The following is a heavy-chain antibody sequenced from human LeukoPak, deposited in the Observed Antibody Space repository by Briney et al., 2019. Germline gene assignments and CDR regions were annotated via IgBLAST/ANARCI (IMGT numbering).Heavy chain of an antibody. CDR1: GFTFSSYA. D-gene: IGHD3-22*01. CDR3: AKTDITMIVVGGGAYLEY. J-gene: IGHJ4*02. CDR2: IGGSGDRT. V-gene: IGHV3-23*01. Sequence: GGSLRLSCAASGFTFSSYAMTWVRQAPGKGLEWVSGIGGSGDRTYYADSVKGRFTISRDNSDNTLYLQMNSLRAEDTAVYYCAKTDITMIVVGGGAYLEYWGQGTLVTGSS.